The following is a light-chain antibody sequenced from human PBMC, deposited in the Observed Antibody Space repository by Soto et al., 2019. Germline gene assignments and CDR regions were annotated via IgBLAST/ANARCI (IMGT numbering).Light chain of an antibody. Sequence: QSVLTQPASVSGSPGQSITISCTGTSSDVGGYNYVSWYQQHPGRAPKLMIYEVSNRPSGVSSRFSGSKSGNTASLTISGLQAEDEADYYCSSYAGINTLVFGGGTKLTVL. CDR2: EVS. CDR1: SSDVGGYNY. CDR3: SSYAGINTLV. V-gene: IGLV2-14*01. J-gene: IGLJ3*02.